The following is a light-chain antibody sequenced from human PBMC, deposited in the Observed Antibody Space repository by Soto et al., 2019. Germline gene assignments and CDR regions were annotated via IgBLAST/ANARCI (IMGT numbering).Light chain of an antibody. J-gene: IGKJ3*01. CDR3: QQYGSSPFT. V-gene: IGKV3-20*01. CDR2: GAS. CDR1: QSVSSSY. Sequence: ERVLTQSPGTLSMSPGERATLSCRARQSVSSSYLAWYQQKPGQAPRLLIYGASSRATGIPDRFSGSGSGTDFTLTISRLEPEDFAVYDCQQYGSSPFTFGPGTKVDIK.